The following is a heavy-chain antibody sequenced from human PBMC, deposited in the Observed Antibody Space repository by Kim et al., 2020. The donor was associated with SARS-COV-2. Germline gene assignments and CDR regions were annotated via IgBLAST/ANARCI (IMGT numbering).Heavy chain of an antibody. Sequence: SVKVSCKASGGTFSSYAISWVRQAPGQGLEWMGGIIPIFGTANYAQKFQGRVTITADESTSTAYMELSSLRSEDTAVYYCARQRTIFGVVIISENWFDPLGQGTLVTVSS. CDR1: GGTFSSYA. D-gene: IGHD3-3*01. CDR2: IIPIFGTA. J-gene: IGHJ5*02. CDR3: ARQRTIFGVVIISENWFDP. V-gene: IGHV1-69*13.